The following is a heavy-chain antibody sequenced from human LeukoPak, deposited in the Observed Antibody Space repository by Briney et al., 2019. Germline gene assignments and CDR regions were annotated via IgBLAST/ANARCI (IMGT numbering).Heavy chain of an antibody. CDR1: GFTVSSNY. J-gene: IGHJ4*02. D-gene: IGHD1-26*01. CDR3: ARARSGSYLYFDY. V-gene: IGHV3-53*01. Sequence: GGSLRLSCAASGFTVSSNYMSWVRQAPGKGLEWVSVIYSGGSTYYADSVKGRFTISRDNSKNTLYLQMNSLRAEDTAVYYCARARSGSYLYFDYWGQGTLVTVSS. CDR2: IYSGGST.